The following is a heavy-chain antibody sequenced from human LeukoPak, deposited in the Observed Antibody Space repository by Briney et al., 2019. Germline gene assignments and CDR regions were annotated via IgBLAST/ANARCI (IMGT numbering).Heavy chain of an antibody. CDR3: ARAEGGIVGAYYFDY. D-gene: IGHD1-26*01. J-gene: IGHJ4*02. V-gene: IGHV4-59*01. Sequence: SETLTLTCTASGGSISSYYWSWIRQPPGKGLEWIGYIYYSGSTNYNPSLKSRVTISVDTSKNQFSLKLSSVTAADTAVYYCARAEGGIVGAYYFDYLGQGNLVTVSS. CDR2: IYYSGST. CDR1: GGSISSYY.